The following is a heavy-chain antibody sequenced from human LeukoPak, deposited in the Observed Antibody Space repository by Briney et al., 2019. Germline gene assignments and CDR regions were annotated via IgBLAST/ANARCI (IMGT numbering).Heavy chain of an antibody. CDR2: INPNSGGA. V-gene: IGHV1-2*02. J-gene: IGHJ5*02. CDR3: AKGRVVAGSKSLTYHWLDP. D-gene: IGHD6-19*01. Sequence: GASVKVSCKASGYTFTGYHIHWVRQAPGQGLEWVGWINPNSGGAKYAQKFQDRVTMTRDTSISTAYMGLSRLRSDDTAVYYCAKGRVVAGSKSLTYHWLDPWGQGTLVTVSS. CDR1: GYTFTGYH.